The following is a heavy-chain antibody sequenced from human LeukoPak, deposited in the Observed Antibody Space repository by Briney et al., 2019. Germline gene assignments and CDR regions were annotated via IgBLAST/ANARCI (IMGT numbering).Heavy chain of an antibody. D-gene: IGHD3-10*01. J-gene: IGHJ4*02. CDR2: ISSSSSYI. V-gene: IGHV3-21*01. Sequence: GGSLRLSCAASGFTFSSYSMNWVRQAPGKGLEWVSSISSSSSYIYYADSVKGRFTISRDNAKNSLYLQMNSLRAEDTAVYYCARGANDGSGSYCDYWGQGTLVTVSS. CDR3: ARGANDGSGSYCDY. CDR1: GFTFSSYS.